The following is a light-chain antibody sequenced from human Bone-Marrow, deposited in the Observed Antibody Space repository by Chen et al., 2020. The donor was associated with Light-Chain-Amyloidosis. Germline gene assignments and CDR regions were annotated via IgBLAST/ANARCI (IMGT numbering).Light chain of an antibody. CDR3: QQYGSSPPMCS. Sequence: EIVLTQSPGTLSLSPGERATLSCRASQSVSSSYLAWYQQKPGQAPRLLIYGASSRATGIPDRFSGSESGTDFTLTISRLEPEDFAVYYCQQYGSSPPMCSFGQGTKLEIK. CDR2: GAS. CDR1: QSVSSSY. V-gene: IGKV3-20*01. J-gene: IGKJ2*04.